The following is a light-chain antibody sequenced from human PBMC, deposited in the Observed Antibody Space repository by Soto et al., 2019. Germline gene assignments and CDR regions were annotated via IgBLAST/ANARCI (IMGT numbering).Light chain of an antibody. CDR3: QQYGTSPPT. Sequence: EIVLAQSPGTLSLSPGERATLSCRASQSVSSNFLAWYQKKPGQAPRLLIYGASSRATGIPDRFSGCGSGTDFMLTISRLEPEDFAVYYCQQYGTSPPTFGQGTRLDI. CDR2: GAS. CDR1: QSVSSNF. V-gene: IGKV3-20*01. J-gene: IGKJ5*01.